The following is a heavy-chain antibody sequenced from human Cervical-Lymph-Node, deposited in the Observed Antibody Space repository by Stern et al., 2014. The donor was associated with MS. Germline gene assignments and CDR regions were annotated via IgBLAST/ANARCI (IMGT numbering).Heavy chain of an antibody. CDR2: ISHDGSNK. CDR1: EFVFSAYG. J-gene: IGHJ6*02. Sequence: VQLVESGGGVAQPGRSLRLSCAASEFVFSAYGMHWVRQAPGKGLEWVAAISHDGSNKNYVDSVKGRFTISRDNSQNTVSLQMNSLRDEDTAMYYCAKAPLPASTIAAQYGMDVWGQGTTVTVSS. CDR3: AKAPLPASTIAAQYGMDV. V-gene: IGHV3-30*18. D-gene: IGHD6-6*01.